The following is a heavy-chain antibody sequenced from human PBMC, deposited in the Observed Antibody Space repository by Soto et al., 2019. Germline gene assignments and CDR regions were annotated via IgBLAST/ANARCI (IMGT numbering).Heavy chain of an antibody. CDR1: GYTFTTYG. D-gene: IGHD3-16*01. J-gene: IGHJ6*02. Sequence: QVQLVQSGAEVRKPGASVKVSCKASGYTFTTYGLSWVRQAPGPGLEWMGWISGYNGHTKYAQKFQGRVTMTTDTSTSTVYMDLRSLRSDDTAVYYCAREGEMPYYYYGLDVWGQGTTVTVSS. CDR2: ISGYNGHT. CDR3: AREGEMPYYYYGLDV. V-gene: IGHV1-18*01.